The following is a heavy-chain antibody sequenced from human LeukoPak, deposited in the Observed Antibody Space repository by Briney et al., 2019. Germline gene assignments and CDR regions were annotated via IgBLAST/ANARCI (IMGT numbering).Heavy chain of an antibody. CDR3: ASNNHYGGDGWFDP. CDR1: GYTFTGYY. Sequence: GASVKVSCKASGYTFTGYYMHWVRQAPGQGLEWMGWINPNSGGTNYAQRFQGRVTMTRDTSISTAYMELSSLRSEDTAVYYCASNNHYGGDGWFDPWGQGTLVTVSS. V-gene: IGHV1-2*02. J-gene: IGHJ5*02. CDR2: INPNSGGT. D-gene: IGHD3-16*01.